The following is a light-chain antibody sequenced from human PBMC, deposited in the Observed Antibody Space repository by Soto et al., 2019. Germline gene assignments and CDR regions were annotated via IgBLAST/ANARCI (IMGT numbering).Light chain of an antibody. J-gene: IGKJ4*01. CDR3: QHYNNWPS. Sequence: EIVMTQSRATLSVSPGERATLSCRASQGVSSNLDRYQQKPGQAPRLVIYGASIRATGILARFSGSGSGTEFTRTISSLQSEDFAVYYCQHYNNWPSFGGGTKVEIK. CDR2: GAS. V-gene: IGKV3D-15*01. CDR1: QGVSSN.